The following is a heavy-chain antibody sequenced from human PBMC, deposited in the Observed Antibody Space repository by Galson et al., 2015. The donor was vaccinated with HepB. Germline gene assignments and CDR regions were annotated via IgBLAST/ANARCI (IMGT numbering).Heavy chain of an antibody. CDR2: IRSKANGGTT. CDR1: GFTFGAYG. Sequence: SLRLSCAASGFTFGAYGMSWFRQAPGEGLEWVSFIRSKANGGTTDYAASVKGRFTISRDDSTSIAYLQMNSLKTEDTAVYYCARGFSFHYYWGQGTLVTVSS. CDR3: ARGFSFHYY. J-gene: IGHJ4*02. V-gene: IGHV3-49*03. D-gene: IGHD5-18*01.